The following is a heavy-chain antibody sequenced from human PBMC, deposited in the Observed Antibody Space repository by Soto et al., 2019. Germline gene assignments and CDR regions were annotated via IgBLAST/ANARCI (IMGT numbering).Heavy chain of an antibody. CDR3: ARDETQGLPIAY. D-gene: IGHD2-21*02. V-gene: IGHV3-21*01. Sequence: PGGSLRLSXAASGFTFSSYSMNWVRQAPGKGLEWVSSISSSSSYIYYADSVKGRFTISRDNAKNSLYLQMNSLRAEDTAVYYCARDETQGLPIAYWGQGTLVTVSS. CDR2: ISSSSSYI. CDR1: GFTFSSYS. J-gene: IGHJ4*02.